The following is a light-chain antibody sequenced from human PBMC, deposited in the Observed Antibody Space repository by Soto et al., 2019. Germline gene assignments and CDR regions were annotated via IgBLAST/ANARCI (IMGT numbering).Light chain of an antibody. V-gene: IGKV3-20*01. CDR3: QQYGSSPLT. CDR1: QSVSSSY. J-gene: IGKJ4*01. Sequence: LTQSPGTLSLSPGERATLSCRASQSVSSSYLAWYQQKPGQAPRLLIYGASSRATGIPDRFSGSGSGTDFTLTISRLEPEPFAVYYCQQYGSSPLTFGGGPKV. CDR2: GAS.